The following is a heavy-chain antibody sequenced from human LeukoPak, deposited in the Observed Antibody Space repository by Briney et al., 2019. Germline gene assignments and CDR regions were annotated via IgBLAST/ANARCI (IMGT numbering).Heavy chain of an antibody. CDR2: IVVGSGNT. CDR3: AATMGSGSYKGDTFDY. J-gene: IGHJ4*02. CDR1: GSTFTSSA. V-gene: IGHV1-58*02. Sequence: ASVKVSCKASGSTFTSSAMQWVRQARGQRLERIGWIVVGSGNTNYAQKFQERVTITRDMSTSTAYMELSSLRSEDTAVYYCAATMGSGSYKGDTFDYWGQGTLVTVSS. D-gene: IGHD3-10*01.